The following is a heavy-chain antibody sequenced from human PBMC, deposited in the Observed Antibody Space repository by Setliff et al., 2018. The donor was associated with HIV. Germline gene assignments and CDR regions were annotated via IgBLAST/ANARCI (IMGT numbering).Heavy chain of an antibody. CDR2: IIHSGST. CDR1: GGSFSGYY. V-gene: IGHV4-34*12. Sequence: SETLSLTCAVYGGSFSGYYWSWIRQPPGKGLEWIGEIIHSGSTNYNPSLKSRVTISVDTSKNQFSLKLSSVTAADTAVYYCAHIAARPVRYYYYGMDVWGQGTTVTVSS. J-gene: IGHJ6*02. CDR3: AHIAARPVRYYYYGMDV. D-gene: IGHD6-6*01.